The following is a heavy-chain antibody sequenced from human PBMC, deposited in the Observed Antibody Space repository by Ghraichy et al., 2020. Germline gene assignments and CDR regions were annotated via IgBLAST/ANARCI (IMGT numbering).Heavy chain of an antibody. CDR1: GFTFSSYS. CDR3: ARGARYCSSTSCYPRPQRYYYYGMDV. CDR2: ISSSSSYI. J-gene: IGHJ6*02. D-gene: IGHD2-2*01. V-gene: IGHV3-21*01. Sequence: GGSLRLSCAASGFTFSSYSMNWVRQAPGKGLEWVSSISSSSSYIYYADSVKGRFTISRDNAKNSLYLQMNSLRAEDTAVYYCARGARYCSSTSCYPRPQRYYYYGMDVWGQGTTVTVSS.